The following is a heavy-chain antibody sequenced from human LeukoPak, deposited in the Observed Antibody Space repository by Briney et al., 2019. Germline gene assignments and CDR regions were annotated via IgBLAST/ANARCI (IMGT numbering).Heavy chain of an antibody. CDR1: GFTFSSYA. J-gene: IGHJ4*02. Sequence: GGSLRLSCAASGFTFSSYAMHWVRQAPGKGLEWVAVISYDGSNKYYADSVKGRFTISRDNSKNTLYLQLNSLRAEDTAVYYCASDYDYPGGFDYWGQGTLVTVSS. V-gene: IGHV3-30-3*01. CDR3: ASDYDYPGGFDY. CDR2: ISYDGSNK. D-gene: IGHD5-12*01.